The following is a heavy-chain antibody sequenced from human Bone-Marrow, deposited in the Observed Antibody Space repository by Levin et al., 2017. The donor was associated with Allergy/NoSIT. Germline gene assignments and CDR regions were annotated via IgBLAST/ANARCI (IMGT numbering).Heavy chain of an antibody. Sequence: NLGESLKISCKTSGYMFTKYWIAWVRQMPGKGLEWMGTIYPDDSDTRYRSTFEGLVDISVDKSTNTAYLQWTSLRMSDSGMYFCAKSIYRGYENDAFDLWGQGTMVTVSS. CDR2: IYPDDSDT. J-gene: IGHJ3*01. CDR1: GYMFTKYW. D-gene: IGHD5-12*01. CDR3: AKSIYRGYENDAFDL. V-gene: IGHV5-51*01.